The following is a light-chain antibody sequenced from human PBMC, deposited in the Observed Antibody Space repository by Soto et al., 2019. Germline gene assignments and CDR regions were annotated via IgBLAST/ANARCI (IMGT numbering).Light chain of an antibody. Sequence: QSVLTQPPSVSGAPGQRVTISCTGSSSNIGGGYDVHWYQQLPGTAPKLLIYGNSNRPSGVPDRFSGSKSGTSASLAITGLQAEDEADYYCQSYDSSLSGSEVFGGGTKVTVL. V-gene: IGLV1-40*01. CDR3: QSYDSSLSGSEV. J-gene: IGLJ2*01. CDR2: GNS. CDR1: SSNIGGGYD.